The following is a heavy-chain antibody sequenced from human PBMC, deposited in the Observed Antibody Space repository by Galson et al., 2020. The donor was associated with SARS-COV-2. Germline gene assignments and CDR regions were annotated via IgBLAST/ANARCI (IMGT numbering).Heavy chain of an antibody. D-gene: IGHD2-2*01. Sequence: GESLKISCVASGFTFNDYAIHWVRQAPGKGLEWVAVIWFDSSHKIYADSVKGRFIISRDNSKKTVFLQMNSLRADDTAVYYCARDFLGFSGYCSSTSCYGLDSWGQGTLVTVSS. CDR2: IWFDSSHK. V-gene: IGHV3-33*01. J-gene: IGHJ4*02. CDR1: GFTFNDYA. CDR3: ARDFLGFSGYCSSTSCYGLDS.